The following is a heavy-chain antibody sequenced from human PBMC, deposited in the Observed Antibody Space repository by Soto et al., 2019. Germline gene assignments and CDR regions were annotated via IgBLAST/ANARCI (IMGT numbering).Heavy chain of an antibody. CDR3: AGCPFYGGNSGYYYGMDV. D-gene: IGHD4-17*01. V-gene: IGHV1-69*13. CDR1: GYTFSTHD. CDR2: IIPIFGTA. Sequence: SVKVSCKASGYTFSTHDMNWVRQAPGQGLEWMGGIIPIFGTANYAQKFQGRVTITADESTSTAYMELSSLRSEDTAVYYCAGCPFYGGNSGYYYGMDVWGQGTTVTVSS. J-gene: IGHJ6*02.